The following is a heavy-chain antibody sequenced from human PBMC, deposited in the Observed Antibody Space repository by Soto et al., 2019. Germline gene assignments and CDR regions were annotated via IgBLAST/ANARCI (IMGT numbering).Heavy chain of an antibody. CDR1: GYSFSKYG. CDR3: AKGYEVSPPVSSAWYSNYFYGVDV. Sequence: PGVSMRLSCGASGYSFSKYGMHRVRQAPGEGLEWLSLISYDGSEKWYAESVKGRFTISRDNSKNTLYLQMNSLRGDDTAVYFCAKGYEVSPPVSSAWYSNYFYGVDVWGRGTTVTVSS. D-gene: IGHD6-19*01. CDR2: ISYDGSEK. V-gene: IGHV3-30*18. J-gene: IGHJ6*02.